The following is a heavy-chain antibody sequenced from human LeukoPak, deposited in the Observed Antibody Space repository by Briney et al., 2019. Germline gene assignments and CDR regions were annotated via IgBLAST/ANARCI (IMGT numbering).Heavy chain of an antibody. Sequence: KPAETLSLTCTASGVSISSHYWSWLRQPPGKGLEWLGYLSYSGSTKYNPSLKSRFTISLDTSKNQFSLELSSVTAADTAVYYCARDVDGSGNFDYWGQGTLVTVSS. J-gene: IGHJ4*02. D-gene: IGHD6-25*01. CDR2: LSYSGST. CDR1: GVSISSHY. CDR3: ARDVDGSGNFDY. V-gene: IGHV4-59*11.